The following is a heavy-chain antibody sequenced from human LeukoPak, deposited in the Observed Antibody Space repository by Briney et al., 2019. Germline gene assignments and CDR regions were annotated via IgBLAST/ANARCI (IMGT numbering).Heavy chain of an antibody. J-gene: IGHJ4*02. CDR2: IYHSGYT. V-gene: IGHV4-39*01. D-gene: IGHD3-10*01. CDR1: GGSINSSSYY. Sequence: SETLSLTCTVSGGSINSSSYYWGWICQPPGKALEWIGSIYHSGYTYYNPSLKSRVTISVDTSKNQFSLKLRSVTAADTAVYYCARSSMFRGVTVDYWGQGTLVTVSS. CDR3: ARSSMFRGVTVDY.